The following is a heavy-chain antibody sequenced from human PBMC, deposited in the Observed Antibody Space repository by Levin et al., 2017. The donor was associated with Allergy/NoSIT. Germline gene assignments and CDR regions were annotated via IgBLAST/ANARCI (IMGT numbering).Heavy chain of an antibody. CDR1: GGSIRSSGYY. J-gene: IGHJ3*02. CDR2: MHHTGST. CDR3: ARHRLLYRDYNAFDI. Sequence: SQTLSLTCTVSGGSIRSSGYYWGWIRQPPGKGLEWIGTMHHTGSTNYNPSLKSRVAISVDASKTLFSLNLSSVTAADTAVYFCARHRLLYRDYNAFDIWGQGTKVTVSS. V-gene: IGHV4-39*01. D-gene: IGHD2-8*01.